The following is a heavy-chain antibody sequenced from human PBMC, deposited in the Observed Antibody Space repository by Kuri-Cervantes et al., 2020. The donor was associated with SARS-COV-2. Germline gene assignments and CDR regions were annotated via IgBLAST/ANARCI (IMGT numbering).Heavy chain of an antibody. V-gene: IGHV4-39*07. CDR2: IYYSGST. D-gene: IGHD3-16*01. Sequence: GSLRLSCTVSGGSISSSSYYWGWIRQPPGKGLEWIGSIYYSGSTYYNPSLKSRVTISVDTSKNQFSLKLGSVTAADTAVYYCARDQGGYYMDVWGKGTTVTVSS. CDR1: GGSISSSSYY. J-gene: IGHJ6*03. CDR3: ARDQGGYYMDV.